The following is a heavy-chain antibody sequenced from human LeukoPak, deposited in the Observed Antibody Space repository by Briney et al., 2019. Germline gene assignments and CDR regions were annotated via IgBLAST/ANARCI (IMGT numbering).Heavy chain of an antibody. CDR1: GFTFSSYS. CDR3: AGDYGIVVVPAARDDAFDI. V-gene: IGHV3-21*01. J-gene: IGHJ3*02. CDR2: ISSSSSYI. D-gene: IGHD2-2*01. Sequence: GGSLRLSCAASGFTFSSYSMNWVRQAPGKGLEWVSSISSSSSYIYYADSVKGRFTISRDNAKNSLYLQMNSLRAEDTAVYYCAGDYGIVVVPAARDDAFDIWGQGTMVTVSS.